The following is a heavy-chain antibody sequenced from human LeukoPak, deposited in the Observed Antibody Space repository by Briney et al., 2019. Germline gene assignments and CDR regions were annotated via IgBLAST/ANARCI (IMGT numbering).Heavy chain of an antibody. CDR1: GYTFTSYS. CDR2: MNPNNGNT. D-gene: IGHD4-23*01. Sequence: AASVKVSCKASGYTFTSYSINWVRQATGQGLEWVGWMNPNNGNTGYAQKFQGGVTLTRDTSVNTAYMELSSLRSEDTAVYYCARDYGGNSGWFDPWGQGTLVTVSS. CDR3: ARDYGGNSGWFDP. J-gene: IGHJ5*02. V-gene: IGHV1-8*01.